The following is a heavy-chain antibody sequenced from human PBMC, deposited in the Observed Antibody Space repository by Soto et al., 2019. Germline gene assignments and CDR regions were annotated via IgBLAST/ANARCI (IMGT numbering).Heavy chain of an antibody. CDR1: GGTFSSYA. CDR3: ARGSAYGSGSYYPISPSYYYYGMDV. J-gene: IGHJ6*02. Sequence: QVQLVQSGAEVKKPGSSMKVSCKASGGTFSSYAISWVRQAPGQGLEWMGGIIPIFGTANYAQKFQGRVTITADESTSTAYMELSSLRSEDTAVYYCARGSAYGSGSYYPISPSYYYYGMDVWGQGTTVTVSS. CDR2: IIPIFGTA. D-gene: IGHD3-10*01. V-gene: IGHV1-69*01.